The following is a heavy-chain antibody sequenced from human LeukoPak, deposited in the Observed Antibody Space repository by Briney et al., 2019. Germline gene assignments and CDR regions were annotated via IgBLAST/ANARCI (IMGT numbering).Heavy chain of an antibody. V-gene: IGHV4-39*07. Sequence: SETLSLTCTVSGGFISSTSYYWGWIRQPPGKGLEWIGYIYHSGSTYYNPSLKSRVTISVDRSKNQFSLKLSSVTAADTAVYYCARGTGEQQLVGTPFDYWGQGTLVTVSS. D-gene: IGHD6-13*01. CDR1: GGFISSTSYY. CDR2: IYHSGST. J-gene: IGHJ4*02. CDR3: ARGTGEQQLVGTPFDY.